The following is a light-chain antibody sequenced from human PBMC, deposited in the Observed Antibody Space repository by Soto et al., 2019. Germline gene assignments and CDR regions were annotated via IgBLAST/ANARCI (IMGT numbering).Light chain of an antibody. CDR2: KAS. Sequence: SPISKSRSAVPASLVARATITCRASQTISNWLAWYQQKPGKAPKLLIYKASTLESAVPSRFSGTGSGTGFTLTISGLQPEDFATYYCQQYNSYSPPFGQGNKV. J-gene: IGKJ1*01. CDR1: QTISNW. CDR3: QQYNSYSPP. V-gene: IGKV1-5*03.